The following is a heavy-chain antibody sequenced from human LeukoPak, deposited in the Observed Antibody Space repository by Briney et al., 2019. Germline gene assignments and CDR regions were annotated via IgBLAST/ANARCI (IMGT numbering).Heavy chain of an antibody. CDR3: ASGDSGDFDY. CDR2: IYSGGST. Sequence: GGSLRLSCAASGFTVSSNYMSGVRQAPGKGLEWVSVIYSGGSTYYADSVKGRFTISRDNSKNTLYLQMNSLKTEDTAVYYCASGDSGDFDYWARKPWSPSPQ. D-gene: IGHD7-27*01. CDR1: GFTVSSNY. V-gene: IGHV3-53*01. J-gene: IGHJ4*02.